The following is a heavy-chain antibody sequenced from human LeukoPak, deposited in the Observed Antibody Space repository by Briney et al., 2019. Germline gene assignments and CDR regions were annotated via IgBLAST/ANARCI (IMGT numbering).Heavy chain of an antibody. J-gene: IGHJ4*02. D-gene: IGHD3-22*01. V-gene: IGHV4-34*01. CDR1: GGSFSGYY. Sequence: SETLSLTCAVYGGSFSGYYWSWIRQPPGKGLEWIGEINHSGSTNYNPFLKSRVTISVDTSKNQFSLKLSSVTAADTAVYYCARLGYDSSGYFNWGQGTLVTVSS. CDR3: ARLGYDSSGYFN. CDR2: INHSGST.